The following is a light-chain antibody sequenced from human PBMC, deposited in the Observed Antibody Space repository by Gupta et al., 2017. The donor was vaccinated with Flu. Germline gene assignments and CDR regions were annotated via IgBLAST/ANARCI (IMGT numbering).Light chain of an antibody. J-gene: IGLJ1*01. V-gene: IGLV2-14*01. CDR1: SSDVGVYNY. CDR2: EVN. CDR3: SSYTRYNTYV. Sequence: QSALTQPASVSGSHGQSITISCTGTSSDVGVYNYVSWYQQHPGKAPKLMIFEVNNRPSGVSDRFSGSKYGNTASLTISGLQAYDDADYYCSSYTRYNTYVFGTGTKVTVL.